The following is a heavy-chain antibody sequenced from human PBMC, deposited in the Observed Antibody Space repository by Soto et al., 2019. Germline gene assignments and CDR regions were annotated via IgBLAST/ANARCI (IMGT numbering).Heavy chain of an antibody. CDR1: GVSISSSSYY. Sequence: SETLSLTCTVSGVSISSSSYYWGWIRQTPGKGLEWIGTIYFSGSTYYNPSLKSRVTISVDRSKNQFSLNLTSVTAADTAVYYCARHGSYWGQG. CDR2: IYFSGST. CDR3: ARHGSY. J-gene: IGHJ4*02. V-gene: IGHV4-39*01.